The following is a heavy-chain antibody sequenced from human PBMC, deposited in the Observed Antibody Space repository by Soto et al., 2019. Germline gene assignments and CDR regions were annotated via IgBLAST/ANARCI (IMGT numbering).Heavy chain of an antibody. J-gene: IGHJ3*02. CDR1: GGSISSCGYY. CDR3: ARYCSSTSCYPDAFDI. CDR2: IYYSGST. D-gene: IGHD2-2*01. Sequence: SETLSLTCTVSGGSISSCGYYWSWIRQHQGKGLEWIGYIYYSGSTNYNPPLKSRVTISVDTSKNQLSLKLSSVTAADTAVYYCARYCSSTSCYPDAFDIWGQGTMVTVSS. V-gene: IGHV4-31*03.